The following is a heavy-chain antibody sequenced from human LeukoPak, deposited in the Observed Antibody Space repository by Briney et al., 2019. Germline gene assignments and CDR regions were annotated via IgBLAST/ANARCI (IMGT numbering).Heavy chain of an antibody. CDR1: GFTFSSYA. J-gene: IGHJ4*02. Sequence: GGSLRLSCAASGFTFSSYAMHWVRQAPGKGLEWVAVISYDGSNKYYAGSVKGRFTISRDNSKNTLYLQMNSLRAEDTAVYYCARGHSSSEGGSFDYWGQGTLVTVSS. CDR2: ISYDGSNK. D-gene: IGHD6-6*01. CDR3: ARGHSSSEGGSFDY. V-gene: IGHV3-30*04.